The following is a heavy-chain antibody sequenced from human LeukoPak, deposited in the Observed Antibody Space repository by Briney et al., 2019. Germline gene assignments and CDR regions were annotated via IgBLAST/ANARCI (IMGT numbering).Heavy chain of an antibody. D-gene: IGHD3-9*01. J-gene: IGHJ4*02. CDR2: IYYSGST. CDR1: GGSISSSSYY. CDR3: ARGYYDIFLEPGWD. V-gene: IGHV4-39*07. Sequence: PSETLSLTCTVSGGSISSSSYYWGWIRQPPGKGLEWIGSIYYSGSTYYNPSLKSRVTISVDTSKNQFSLKLSSVTAADTAVYYCARGYYDIFLEPGWDWGQGTLVTVSS.